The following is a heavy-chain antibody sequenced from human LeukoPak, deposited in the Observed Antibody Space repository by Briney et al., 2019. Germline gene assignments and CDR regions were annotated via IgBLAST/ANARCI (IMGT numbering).Heavy chain of an antibody. CDR2: ISYDGSNK. J-gene: IGHJ5*02. CDR1: GFTFSSYA. V-gene: IGHV3-30-3*01. Sequence: GGSLRLSCAASGFTFSSYAMHWVRQAPGKGLEWVAVISYDGSNKYYADSVKGRFTISRDNSKNTLYLQMNSLRAEDTAVYYCADGDAPWGQGTLVTVSS. CDR3: ADGDAP. D-gene: IGHD3-10*01.